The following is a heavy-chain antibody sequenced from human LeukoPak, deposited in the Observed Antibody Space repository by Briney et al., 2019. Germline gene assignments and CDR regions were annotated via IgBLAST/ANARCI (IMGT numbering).Heavy chain of an antibody. CDR2: INANSGGT. Sequence: ASVKVSCKASGYTFTGYYIHWVRQAPGQGLEWMGWINANSGGTNYAQKFQGRVTMTRDTSISTVYMELSRLKSDDTAVHYCASFSGGDAFHIWGQGTMVTVSS. V-gene: IGHV1-2*02. CDR1: GYTFTGYY. CDR3: ASFSGGDAFHI. D-gene: IGHD6-19*01. J-gene: IGHJ3*02.